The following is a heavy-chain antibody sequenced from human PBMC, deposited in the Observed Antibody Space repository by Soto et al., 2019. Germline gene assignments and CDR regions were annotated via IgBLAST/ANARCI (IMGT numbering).Heavy chain of an antibody. CDR2: IFPRDSDT. V-gene: IGHV5-51*01. Sequence: PGESLKISCQASGYTFTNYWIAWVRHMPGRGLEWMGLIFPRDSDTRYNSSFEGQVTISATKSITTVFLQWSSLRASDTAMYYCARQIYDSDTGPNFQYYFDSWGQGTPVTVSS. J-gene: IGHJ4*02. CDR1: GYTFTNYW. CDR3: ARQIYDSDTGPNFQYYFDS. D-gene: IGHD3-22*01.